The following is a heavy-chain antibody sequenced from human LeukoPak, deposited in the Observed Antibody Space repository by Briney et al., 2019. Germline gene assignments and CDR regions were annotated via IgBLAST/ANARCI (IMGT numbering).Heavy chain of an antibody. CDR1: GFTFSSYA. Sequence: GGSLRLSCAASGFTFSSYAMSWVRQAPGKGLEWVSAISGSGGSTYYADSVKGRFTISRDNSKNTLYLQMNSLRAEDTAVYYCAKGPQSFMLAAAAIRGVYFDYWGQGTLVTVSS. D-gene: IGHD2-2*02. CDR3: AKGPQSFMLAAAAIRGVYFDY. CDR2: ISGSGGST. V-gene: IGHV3-23*01. J-gene: IGHJ4*02.